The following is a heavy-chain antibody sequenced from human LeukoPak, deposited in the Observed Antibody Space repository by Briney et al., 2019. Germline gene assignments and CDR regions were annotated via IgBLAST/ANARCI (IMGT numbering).Heavy chain of an antibody. D-gene: IGHD5-18*01. V-gene: IGHV1-69*02. CDR2: IIPILGIA. Sequence: SVKVSCKASGGTFSSYTISWVRQAPGQGLEWMGRIIPILGIANHAQKFQGRVTITADKSTSTAYMELSSLRSEDTAVYYCARGGYSYGFMDYWGQGTLVTVSS. CDR1: GGTFSSYT. J-gene: IGHJ4*02. CDR3: ARGGYSYGFMDY.